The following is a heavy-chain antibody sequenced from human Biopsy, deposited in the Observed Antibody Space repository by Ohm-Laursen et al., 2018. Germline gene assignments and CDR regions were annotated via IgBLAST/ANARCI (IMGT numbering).Heavy chain of an antibody. Sequence: GASVKVSCKASGYTFTTYYIHWVRQAPGQGLEWMGIINPGGNSTAYTQSFQGRVTMTWDTSTTTVYMELSSLRSEDTAVYYCVLASFDYWGQGTLVTVSS. J-gene: IGHJ4*02. CDR1: GYTFTTYY. V-gene: IGHV1-46*01. CDR3: VLASFDY. CDR2: INPGGNST.